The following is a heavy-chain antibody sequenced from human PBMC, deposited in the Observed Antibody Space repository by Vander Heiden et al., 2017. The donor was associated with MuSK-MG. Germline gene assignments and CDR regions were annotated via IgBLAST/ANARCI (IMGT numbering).Heavy chain of an antibody. CDR1: GGTFSSYA. J-gene: IGHJ6*02. CDR2: IIPIFGIA. CDR3: ARDSDILTGYYPGGHYYYGMDV. D-gene: IGHD3-9*01. Sequence: QVQLVQSGAEVKKPGSSVKVSCKASGGTFSSYAISWVRQAPGQGLEWMGGIIPIFGIANYAQKFQGRVTITADKSTSTAYMELSSLRSEDTAVYYCARDSDILTGYYPGGHYYYGMDVWGQGTTVTVSS. V-gene: IGHV1-69*17.